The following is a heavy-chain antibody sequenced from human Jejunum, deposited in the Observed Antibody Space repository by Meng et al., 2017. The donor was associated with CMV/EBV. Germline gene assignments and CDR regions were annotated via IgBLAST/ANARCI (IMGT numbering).Heavy chain of an antibody. CDR1: G. CDR2: IHTSRSEK. J-gene: IGHJ5*02. Sequence: GISYVPQAPSKGLQGVALIHTSRSEKKYADSAKGRFTISRDKSRNAVNLQMDSLRLEDSAVHYCTKDPVPASTLEPYRWFDPWGQGTVVTVSS. D-gene: IGHD1-26*01. CDR3: TKDPVPASTLEPYRWFDP. V-gene: IGHV3-30*02.